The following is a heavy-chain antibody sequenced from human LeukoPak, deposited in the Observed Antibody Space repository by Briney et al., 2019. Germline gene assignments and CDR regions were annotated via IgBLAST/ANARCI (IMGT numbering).Heavy chain of an antibody. D-gene: IGHD6-13*01. J-gene: IGHJ5*01. Sequence: SETLSLTCTVSGGSISSYYWSWIRQPPGKGLEWIGYIYYSGSTNYNPSLKSRVTISVDTSKNQFSLKLSSVTAADTAVYYCARVGSSWYSLFDPWGQGTLVNGSS. CDR2: IYYSGST. CDR1: GGSISSYY. V-gene: IGHV4-59*01. CDR3: ARVGSSWYSLFDP.